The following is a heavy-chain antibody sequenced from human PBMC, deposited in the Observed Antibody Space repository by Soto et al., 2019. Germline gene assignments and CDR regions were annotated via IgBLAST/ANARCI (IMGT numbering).Heavy chain of an antibody. CDR2: ISYDGSNK. D-gene: IGHD6-13*01. CDR3: AIHPTERVAAAVAYNWFDP. Sequence: GALRLSCAAPGFTFSSYGMHWVRQAPGKGLEWVAVISYDGSNKYYADSVKGRFTISRDNSKNTLYLQMNSLRAEDTAVYYCAIHPTERVAAAVAYNWFDPWGQGTLVTVSS. V-gene: IGHV3-30*03. J-gene: IGHJ5*02. CDR1: GFTFSSYG.